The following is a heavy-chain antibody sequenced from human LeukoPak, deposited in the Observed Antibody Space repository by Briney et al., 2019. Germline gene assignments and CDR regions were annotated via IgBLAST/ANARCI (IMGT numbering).Heavy chain of an antibody. CDR2: IILIFGTA. CDR1: GGTFSSYA. Sequence: EASVKVSCKASGGTFSSYAISWVRQAPGQGLEWMGGIILIFGTANYAQKFQGRVTITTDESTSTAYMELSSLRSEDTAVYYCAYSIIDYDFWSGYYRFDYWGQGTLVTVSS. J-gene: IGHJ4*02. V-gene: IGHV1-69*05. CDR3: AYSIIDYDFWSGYYRFDY. D-gene: IGHD3-3*01.